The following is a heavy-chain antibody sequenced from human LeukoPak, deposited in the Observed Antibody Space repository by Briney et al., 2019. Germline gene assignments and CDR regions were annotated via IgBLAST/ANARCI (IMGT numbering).Heavy chain of an antibody. V-gene: IGHV3-30*02. CDR1: GFTFSSYG. D-gene: IGHD5-24*01. Sequence: GGSLRLSCAASGFTFSSYGMHWVRQAPGKGLEWVAFIRNDGSNKYYADSVKGRFTISRDNSKNTLYLQMNSLRAEDTAVYYCAKGDGYNPFDYWGQGTLVTVSS. CDR2: IRNDGSNK. J-gene: IGHJ4*02. CDR3: AKGDGYNPFDY.